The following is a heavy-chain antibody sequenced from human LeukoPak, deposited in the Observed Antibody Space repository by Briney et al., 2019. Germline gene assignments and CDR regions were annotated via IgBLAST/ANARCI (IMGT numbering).Heavy chain of an antibody. CDR3: AGEWEQGGY. J-gene: IGHJ4*02. CDR2: INASNGNT. V-gene: IGHV1-3*01. D-gene: IGHD1-26*01. CDR1: GYTFTSYA. Sequence: GASVKVSCKASGYTFTSYAMHWVRQAPGQRLEWMGWINASNGNTKYSQKFQGRVTITRDTSASTAYMELSSLRSEDTAVYYCAGEWEQGGYWGQGTLVTVSS.